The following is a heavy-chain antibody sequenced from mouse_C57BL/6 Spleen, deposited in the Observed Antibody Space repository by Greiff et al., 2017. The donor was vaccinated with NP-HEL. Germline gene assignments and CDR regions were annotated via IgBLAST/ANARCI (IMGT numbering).Heavy chain of an antibody. CDR3: ARIDDGYYDYAMDY. V-gene: IGHV5-17*01. Sequence: EVNVVESGGGLVKPGGSLKLSCAASGFTFSDYGMHWVRQAPEKGLEWVAYISSGSSTIYYADTVKGRFTISRDNAKNTLFLQMTSLRSEDTAMYYCARIDDGYYDYAMDYWGQGTSVTVSS. CDR1: GFTFSDYG. D-gene: IGHD2-3*01. J-gene: IGHJ4*01. CDR2: ISSGSSTI.